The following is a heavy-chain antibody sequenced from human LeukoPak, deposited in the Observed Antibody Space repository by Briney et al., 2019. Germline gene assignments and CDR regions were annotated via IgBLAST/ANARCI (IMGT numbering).Heavy chain of an antibody. J-gene: IGHJ5*02. CDR3: ARGIRSGWYA. Sequence: PSETLSLTCAVYGGSFSGYYWSWIRQPPGKGLEWIGEINHSGSTNYNPSLKSRVTISVDTSKNQFSLKLSSVTAADTAVCYCARGIRSGWYAWGQGTLVTVSS. D-gene: IGHD6-19*01. CDR1: GGSFSGYY. CDR2: INHSGST. V-gene: IGHV4-34*01.